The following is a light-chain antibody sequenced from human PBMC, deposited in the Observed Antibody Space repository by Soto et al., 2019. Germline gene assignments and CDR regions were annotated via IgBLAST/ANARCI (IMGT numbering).Light chain of an antibody. Sequence: QAVVTQSPSASASLGASVKLTCTLSSGHSTYGIAWHQQQPGKGPRFLMKIDSDGSHYKEDGIPDRFSASSSGAERGLTISSLQSEDEADYYCQTWGTGIPVFGGGTQLTVL. CDR3: QTWGTGIPV. CDR1: SGHSTYG. V-gene: IGLV4-69*01. CDR2: IDSDGSH. J-gene: IGLJ7*01.